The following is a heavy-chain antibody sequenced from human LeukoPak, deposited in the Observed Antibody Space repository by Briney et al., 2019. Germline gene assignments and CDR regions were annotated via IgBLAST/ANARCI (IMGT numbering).Heavy chain of an antibody. V-gene: IGHV6-1*01. CDR1: GDSVSSNSAA. CDR2: TYYRSMWYN. J-gene: IGHJ5*02. Sequence: SQTLSLTCAISGDSVSSNSAAWNWIRQSPSTGLEWLGRTYYRSMWYNDYAVSVKSRITINPDTSKNQFSLQLNSVTPEDTAVYYCARDQSVAARRRAPPGVNWFDPWGQGTLVTVSS. CDR3: ARDQSVAARRRAPPGVNWFDP. D-gene: IGHD6-6*01.